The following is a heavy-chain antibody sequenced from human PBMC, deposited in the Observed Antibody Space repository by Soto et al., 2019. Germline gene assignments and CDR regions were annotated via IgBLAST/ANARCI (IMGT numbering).Heavy chain of an antibody. CDR3: AKEGGLSGSYYISSSYYFDY. D-gene: IGHD1-26*01. J-gene: IGHJ4*02. CDR1: GFTFSSYG. CDR2: ISYDGSNT. Sequence: QVQLVESGGGVVQPGRSLRLSCVASGFTFSSYGRHWVRQAPGKGLEWVAIISYDGSNTYYADSVKGRFTISRDNSKNTLYLQMNSLRAEDTSVYYCAKEGGLSGSYYISSSYYFDYWGQGTLVTFSS. V-gene: IGHV3-30*18.